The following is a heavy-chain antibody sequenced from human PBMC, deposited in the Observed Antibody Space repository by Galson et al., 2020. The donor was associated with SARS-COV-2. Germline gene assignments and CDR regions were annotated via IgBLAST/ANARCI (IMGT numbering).Heavy chain of an antibody. D-gene: IGHD3-22*01. CDR1: GFPFSSYA. V-gene: IGHV3-33*02. Sequence: GGSLRLSCAASGFPFSSYAMHWVRQAPGKGLEWVAFIWADGSNRFYADSAKGRFIISRDNSRNTVSLLMDSLRPEDTALYYCVGDPPASGYTLDIWGQGTMVTV. CDR2: IWADGSNR. J-gene: IGHJ3*02. CDR3: VGDPPASGYTLDI.